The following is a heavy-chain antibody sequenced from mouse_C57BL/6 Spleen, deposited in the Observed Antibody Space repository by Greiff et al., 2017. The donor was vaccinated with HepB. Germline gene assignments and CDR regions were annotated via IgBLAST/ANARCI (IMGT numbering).Heavy chain of an antibody. CDR3: ARHYYGSPGAMVY. V-gene: IGHV1-52*01. J-gene: IGHJ4*01. CDR2: IDPSDSET. Sequence: QVQLQQSGAELVRPGSSVKLSCKASGYTFTSYWMHWVKQRPIQGLEWIGNIDPSDSETHYNQKFKDKATLTVDKSSSTAYMQLSSLTSEDSAVYYCARHYYGSPGAMVYWGQGTSVTVSS. CDR1: GYTFTSYW. D-gene: IGHD1-1*01.